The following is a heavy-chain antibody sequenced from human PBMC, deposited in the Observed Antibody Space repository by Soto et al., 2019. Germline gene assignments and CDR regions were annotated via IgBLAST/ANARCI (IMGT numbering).Heavy chain of an antibody. CDR2: INLNSGGA. D-gene: IGHD3-22*01. Sequence: QAQLVSSGAEVKKPGASVKVSCKASGYTFTGYYFHWVRQVPGQGLEWVGWINLNSGGAIYAKNFQGRVTMTRDTSISTAYLELSSLRSDDTAMYYCARSLDYHDYTGYSTVGVYFDYWGLGTLVTVSS. J-gene: IGHJ4*02. V-gene: IGHV1-2*02. CDR1: GYTFTGYY. CDR3: ARSLDYHDYTGYSTVGVYFDY.